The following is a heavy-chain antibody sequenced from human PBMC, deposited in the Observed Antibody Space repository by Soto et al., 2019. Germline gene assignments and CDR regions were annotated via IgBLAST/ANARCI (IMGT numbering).Heavy chain of an antibody. CDR3: AKDRLAAAGKNYYYGMDV. D-gene: IGHD6-13*01. CDR1: GFTFSSYG. J-gene: IGHJ6*02. V-gene: IGHV3-30*18. CDR2: ISYDGSNK. Sequence: QVQLVESGGGVAQPGRSLRLSCAASGFTFSSYGMHWVRQAPGKGLEWVAVISYDGSNKYYADSVKGRFTISRDNSKNTLYLQMNSLRAEDTAVYYCAKDRLAAAGKNYYYGMDVWGQGTTVTVSS.